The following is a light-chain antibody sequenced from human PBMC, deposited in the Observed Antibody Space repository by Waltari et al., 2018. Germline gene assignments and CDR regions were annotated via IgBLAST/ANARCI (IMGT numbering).Light chain of an antibody. Sequence: IQLTQSPSALSASVGDRVTITCRATQDIYTYLAWYQQEPGKAPKLLIYSASTLQSGVPSRFSGSGSGTDFTLTISSLHPEDFATYYCQQFNSYPRTFGQGTKVEIK. CDR1: QDIYTY. J-gene: IGKJ1*01. V-gene: IGKV1-9*01. CDR2: SAS. CDR3: QQFNSYPRT.